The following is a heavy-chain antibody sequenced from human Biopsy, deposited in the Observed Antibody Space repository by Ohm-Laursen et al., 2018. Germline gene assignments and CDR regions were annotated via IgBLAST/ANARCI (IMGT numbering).Heavy chain of an antibody. D-gene: IGHD7-27*01. CDR3: VSFGINWGLSY. J-gene: IGHJ4*02. CDR1: GGSFSGYY. V-gene: IGHV4-34*01. CDR2: MNHGGST. Sequence: TLSLTCAVYGGSFSGYYWSWIRQPPGKGLEWIGEMNHGGSTNYNSSLKSRVTISVDTSKNQFSLKLNSVTAEDTAVYYCVSFGINWGLSYWGQGILVTVAS.